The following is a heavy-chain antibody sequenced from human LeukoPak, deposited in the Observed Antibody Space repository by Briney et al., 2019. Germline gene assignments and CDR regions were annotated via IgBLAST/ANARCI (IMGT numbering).Heavy chain of an antibody. CDR2: ISAYNGNT. J-gene: IGHJ6*02. Sequence: ASVKVSCKASGYTFTSYGISWVRQAPGQGLEWMGWISAYNGNTNYAQKLQGRVTMTTDTSTSTAYMELRSLRSDDTAVYYCARDPITLGDIMYYYDSSGYYDVDYGMDVWGQGTTVTVPS. D-gene: IGHD3-22*01. V-gene: IGHV1-18*01. CDR3: ARDPITLGDIMYYYDSSGYYDVDYGMDV. CDR1: GYTFTSYG.